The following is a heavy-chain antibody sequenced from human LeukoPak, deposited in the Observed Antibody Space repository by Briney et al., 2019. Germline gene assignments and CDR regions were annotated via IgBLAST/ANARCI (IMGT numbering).Heavy chain of an antibody. J-gene: IGHJ5*02. CDR2: IYHSGSP. CDR3: ARLGYGNRVSCYGWFVP. D-gene: IGHD2-2*01. Sequence: SETLPPTCTVYRYSISSGFYWAWTRQPPGEELEWIGSIYHSGSPYNGPSLKSRVTRSVETSQNQFSLKLTSVTAADTAVYYWARLGYGNRVSCYGWFVPWGEGALVTVSS. V-gene: IGHV4-38-2*02. CDR1: RYSISSGFY.